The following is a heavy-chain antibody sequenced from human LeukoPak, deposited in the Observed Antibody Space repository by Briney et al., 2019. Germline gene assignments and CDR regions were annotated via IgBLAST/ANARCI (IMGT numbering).Heavy chain of an antibody. Sequence: PGGSLRLSCAASGFTFNTYAMTWVRQAPGKGLQWVSAISDSGINTYYTDSVKGRFTISRGNSKNTLYLQMNSLRAEDTAVYYGAKYLRESEGPIYFFTYWGPGTLVSVSA. D-gene: IGHD3-10*01. J-gene: IGHJ4*02. CDR1: GFTFNTYA. CDR3: AKYLRESEGPIYFFTY. V-gene: IGHV3-23*01. CDR2: ISDSGINT.